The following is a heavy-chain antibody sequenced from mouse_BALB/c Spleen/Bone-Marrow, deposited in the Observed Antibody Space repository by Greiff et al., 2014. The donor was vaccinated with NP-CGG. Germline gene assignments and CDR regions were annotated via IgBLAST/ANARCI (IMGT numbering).Heavy chain of an antibody. Sequence: VQLQQSDAELVKPGASVKISCKASGYTFTDHAIHWVKQKPEQGLEWIGYISPGSGDIKYNEKFKGKATLTADKSSSTAYMQLNSLTSEDSAVYFCKRSDGNYYAMDYWGQGTSVTVSS. J-gene: IGHJ4*01. D-gene: IGHD2-1*01. V-gene: IGHV1S53*01. CDR1: GYTFTDHA. CDR2: ISPGSGDI. CDR3: KRSDGNYYAMDY.